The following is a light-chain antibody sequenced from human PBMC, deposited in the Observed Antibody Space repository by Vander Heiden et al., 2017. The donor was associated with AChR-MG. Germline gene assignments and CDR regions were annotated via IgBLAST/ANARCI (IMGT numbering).Light chain of an antibody. Sequence: QSVLTPPPSASGTPGQRVTISCSGSSSSIGSNTVNGYQQLPGTAPKLLIYSNKQRHSGVPDRFSGSKSGTSASLAISGLQSEDEADYYCAAWDDSLNGGVFGGGTKLTVL. J-gene: IGLJ3*02. CDR2: SNK. CDR3: AAWDDSLNGGV. CDR1: SSSIGSNT. V-gene: IGLV1-44*01.